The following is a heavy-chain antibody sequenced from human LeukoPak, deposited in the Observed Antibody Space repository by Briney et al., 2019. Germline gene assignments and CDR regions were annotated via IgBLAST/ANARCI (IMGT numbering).Heavy chain of an antibody. D-gene: IGHD3-10*01. CDR2: IYCSGDT. CDR3: ARENTMVRGAFDAFDI. V-gene: IGHV4-59*01. J-gene: IGHJ3*02. Sequence: SETLSLTCTVSGGSISSYYWSWIRQPPGKGLEWIAYIYCSGDTKYNPSLKSRVTISVDTSTNQFSLKLSSVTAADTAVYYCARENTMVRGAFDAFDIWGQGTMVTVSS. CDR1: GGSISSYY.